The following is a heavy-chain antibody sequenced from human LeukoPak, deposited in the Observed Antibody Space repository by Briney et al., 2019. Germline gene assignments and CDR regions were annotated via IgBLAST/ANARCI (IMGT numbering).Heavy chain of an antibody. D-gene: IGHD2-15*01. Sequence: GGSLTLSCAPSGLTVSNNYMKWVRQAPGKGLEWVSFIYSGGSTYYADSVKGRFTISRNNPKNAVYLQMNNQRAEDTAVYYFARDSHCSGGSCSGRWGEGSLVTVS. V-gene: IGHV3-53*01. CDR2: IYSGGST. J-gene: IGHJ4*02. CDR1: GLTVSNNY. CDR3: ARDSHCSGGSCSGR.